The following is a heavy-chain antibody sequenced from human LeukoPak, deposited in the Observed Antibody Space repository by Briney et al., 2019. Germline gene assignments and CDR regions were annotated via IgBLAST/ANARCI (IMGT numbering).Heavy chain of an antibody. D-gene: IGHD1-26*01. Sequence: PGGSLRLSCAASGFTFSSYAMHWVRQAPGKGLEWVAVISYDGSNKYYADSVKGRFTISRDNSKNTLYLQMNSLRAEDTAVYYCAREGRVIAGATGYFDYWGQGTLVTVSS. J-gene: IGHJ4*02. CDR2: ISYDGSNK. CDR3: AREGRVIAGATGYFDY. V-gene: IGHV3-30*04. CDR1: GFTFSSYA.